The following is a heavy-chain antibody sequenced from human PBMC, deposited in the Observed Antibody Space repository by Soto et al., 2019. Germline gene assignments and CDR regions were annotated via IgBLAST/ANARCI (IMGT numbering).Heavy chain of an antibody. CDR1: GGSISRGGYY. CDR2: IYYSGST. D-gene: IGHD1-26*01. Sequence: TSVTPSLTCTISGGSISRGGYYWSWIRHDPGKGLEWIGYIYYSGSTYYNPSLKSRVTISVDTSKNQFSLKLSSVTAADTAVYYCAGTSIVGANNWFDPWGQGTLVTVSS. CDR3: AGTSIVGANNWFDP. V-gene: IGHV4-31*03. J-gene: IGHJ5*02.